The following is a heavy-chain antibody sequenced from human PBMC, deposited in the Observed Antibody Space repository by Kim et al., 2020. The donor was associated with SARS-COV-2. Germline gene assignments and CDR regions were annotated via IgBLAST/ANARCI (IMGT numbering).Heavy chain of an antibody. CDR2: ISYDGSNK. CDR1: GFTFSSYA. V-gene: IGHV3-30*04. D-gene: IGHD6-13*01. J-gene: IGHJ3*02. Sequence: GGSLRLSCAASGFTFSSYAMHWVRQAPGKGLEWVAVISYDGSNKYYADSVKGRFTISRDNSKNTLYLQMNSLRAEDTAVYYCARVRVAAANAFDIWGQGKMVTVSS. CDR3: ARVRVAAANAFDI.